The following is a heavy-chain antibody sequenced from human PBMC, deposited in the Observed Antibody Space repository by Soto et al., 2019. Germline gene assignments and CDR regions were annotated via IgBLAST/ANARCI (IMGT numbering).Heavy chain of an antibody. D-gene: IGHD2-15*01. CDR3: AREGCSGGSCPNWFDP. CDR1: GGTFSSYA. CDR2: IIPIFGTA. V-gene: IGHV1-69*13. J-gene: IGHJ5*02. Sequence: SVKVSCKASGGTFSSYAISWVRQAPGQGLEWMGGIIPIFGTANYAQKFQGRVTITADESTSTAYMELSSLRSEDTAVYYCAREGCSGGSCPNWFDPWGQGTLVTVSS.